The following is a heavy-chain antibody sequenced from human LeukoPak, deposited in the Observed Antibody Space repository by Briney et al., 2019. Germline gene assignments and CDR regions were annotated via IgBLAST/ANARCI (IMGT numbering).Heavy chain of an antibody. Sequence: GGSLRLSCVVSGFNFRTFSMNWVRQVPGKGPEWVSSISSTSSYIYYGDAVRGRFTVFRDNAKNSVYLQMNSLRVDDTAVYYCARAADFWSSSFKNGFDSWGQGPVVTVSS. CDR1: GFNFRTFS. D-gene: IGHD3-3*01. V-gene: IGHV3-21*06. CDR3: ARAADFWSSSFKNGFDS. J-gene: IGHJ5*01. CDR2: ISSTSSYI.